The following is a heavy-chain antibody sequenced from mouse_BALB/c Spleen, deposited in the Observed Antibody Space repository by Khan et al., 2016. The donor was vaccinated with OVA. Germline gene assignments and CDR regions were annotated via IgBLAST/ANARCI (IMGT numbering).Heavy chain of an antibody. CDR3: AGAYYGNYREAMDY. CDR1: GFSLTGYG. CDR2: IWGDGST. V-gene: IGHV2-6-7*01. D-gene: IGHD2-10*01. Sequence: QVQLKESGPGLVAPSQSLSITCTVSGFSLTGYGVNWVRQPPGKGLEWLGMIWGDGSTDYNSALKSRLSISKDNSKSQVFLKMNSLQTDDTAMYDCAGAYYGNYREAMDYWGQGTSVTVSS. J-gene: IGHJ4*01.